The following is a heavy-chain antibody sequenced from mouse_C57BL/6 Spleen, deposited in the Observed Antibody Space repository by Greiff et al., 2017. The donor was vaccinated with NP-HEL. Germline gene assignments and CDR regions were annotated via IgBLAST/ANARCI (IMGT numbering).Heavy chain of an antibody. CDR1: GYSFTDYN. J-gene: IGHJ1*03. CDR2: INPNYGTT. CDR3: AREYYGSSYRYFGV. V-gene: IGHV1-39*01. Sequence: EVQLQQSGPELVKPGASVKISCKASGYSFTDYNMNWVKQSNGKSLEWIGVINPNYGTTSYIQKFKGKATLTVDQSSSTAYMQLNSLTSEDSAVYYCAREYYGSSYRYFGVWGTGTTVTVSS. D-gene: IGHD1-1*01.